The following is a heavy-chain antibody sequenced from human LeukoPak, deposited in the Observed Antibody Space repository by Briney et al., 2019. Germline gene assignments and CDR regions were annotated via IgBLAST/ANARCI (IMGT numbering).Heavy chain of an antibody. D-gene: IGHD3-16*01. Sequence: PGGSLRLSCAAPGFTLSNYWMSWVRQAPGKGLEWVANIKQDGSEKYYVDSVKGRFTISRDNAKNSLYLQMNSLRAEDTAVYYCARGLNWFDPWGQGTLVTVSS. V-gene: IGHV3-7*01. J-gene: IGHJ5*02. CDR1: GFTLSNYW. CDR2: IKQDGSEK. CDR3: ARGLNWFDP.